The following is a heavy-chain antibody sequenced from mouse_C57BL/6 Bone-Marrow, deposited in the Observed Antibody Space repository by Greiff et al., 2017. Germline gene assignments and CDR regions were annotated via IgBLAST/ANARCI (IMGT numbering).Heavy chain of an antibody. V-gene: IGHV1-80*01. CDR1: GYAFSSYW. CDR2: IYPGDGDT. CDR3: ARSGRIYYYAMDY. J-gene: IGHJ4*01. D-gene: IGHD3-1*01. Sequence: QVQLQQSGAELVKPGASVKISCKASGYAFSSYWMNWVKQRPGKGLEWIGQIYPGDGDTNYNGKFKGKATLTADKSAGTAYMQLSSLTTEDSAVYFGARSGRIYYYAMDYWGQGTSVTVSS.